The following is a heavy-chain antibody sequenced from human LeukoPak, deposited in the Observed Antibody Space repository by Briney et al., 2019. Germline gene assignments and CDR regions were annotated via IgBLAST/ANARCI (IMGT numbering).Heavy chain of an antibody. Sequence: GGSLRLSCAASGFTFSPYSMSWVRQAPGKGLEWVGRIKSKTDGETTDYAAAVKGRFTISRDDSKNTLYLQMTSLKTEETAVYYCTTAELLYSGSYPLDYWGQGSLVTVSS. J-gene: IGHJ4*02. CDR3: TTAELLYSGSYPLDY. D-gene: IGHD1-26*01. CDR2: IKSKTDGETT. CDR1: GFTFSPYS. V-gene: IGHV3-15*01.